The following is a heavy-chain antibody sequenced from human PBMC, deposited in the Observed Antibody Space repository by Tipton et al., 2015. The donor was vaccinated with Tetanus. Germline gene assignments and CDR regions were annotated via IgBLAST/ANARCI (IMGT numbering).Heavy chain of an antibody. CDR1: GFIFSSYG. Sequence: SLRLSCAASGFIFSSYGIHWVRQAPGKGLEWVAVSWYDGTDQYYADSVKGRFTLSRDNSKNTLYLEMNSHRAEDTALYYCAREAGCSGGSCFSGDFDNWGQGTQVTVSS. V-gene: IGHV3-33*01. CDR2: SWYDGTDQ. D-gene: IGHD2-15*01. J-gene: IGHJ4*02. CDR3: AREAGCSGGSCFSGDFDN.